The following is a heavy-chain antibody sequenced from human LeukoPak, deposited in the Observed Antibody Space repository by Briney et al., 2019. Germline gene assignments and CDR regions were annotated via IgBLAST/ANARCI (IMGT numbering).Heavy chain of an antibody. Sequence: SVKVSCKASGYTFTSYGISWVRQAPGQGLEWMGWISAYNGNTNYAQKLQGRVTMTTDTSTSTAYMELRSLRSDDTAVYYCAGGDPYSSSWYSEYFQHWGQGTLVTVSS. J-gene: IGHJ1*01. CDR3: AGGDPYSSSWYSEYFQH. D-gene: IGHD6-13*01. V-gene: IGHV1-18*04. CDR2: ISAYNGNT. CDR1: GYTFTSYG.